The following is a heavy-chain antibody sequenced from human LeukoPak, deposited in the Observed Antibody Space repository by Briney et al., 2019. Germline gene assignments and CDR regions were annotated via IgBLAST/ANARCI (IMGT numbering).Heavy chain of an antibody. J-gene: IGHJ6*03. Sequence: DSVKGRFTVSRDNSKNTLYLQMKSLRAEDAAVYYCAKGGGYKAQYYYYYLDVWGEGTTVTISS. V-gene: IGHV3-30*02. D-gene: IGHD5-24*01. CDR3: AKGGGYKAQYYYYYLDV.